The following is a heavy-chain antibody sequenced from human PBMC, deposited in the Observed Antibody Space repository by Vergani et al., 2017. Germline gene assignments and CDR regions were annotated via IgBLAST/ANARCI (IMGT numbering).Heavy chain of an antibody. Sequence: QVQLQESGPGLVKPSETLSLTCTVSGGSISSYYWSWIRQPPGKGLEWIGYIYYSGSTNYNPSLTSRVTISVDTSKNQLSLKLSSVTAADTAVYYCARGEKRYDFWSGSDNWFDPWGQGTLVTVSS. CDR3: ARGEKRYDFWSGSDNWFDP. D-gene: IGHD3-3*01. CDR2: IYYSGST. V-gene: IGHV4-59*01. CDR1: GGSISSYY. J-gene: IGHJ5*02.